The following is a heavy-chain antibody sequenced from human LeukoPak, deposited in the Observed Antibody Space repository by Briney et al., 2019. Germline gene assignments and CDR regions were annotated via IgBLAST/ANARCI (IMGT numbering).Heavy chain of an antibody. CDR1: GFTFSNYN. Sequence: GSLRLSCAGSGFTFSNYNMNWVRQPPGKGLEWIGNIFYRGSTYYGPSLKSRVTISLDTSKNQFSLNLNSVTAADTAVYYCAKSNGYGLIDIWGQGTMVTVSS. CDR3: AKSNGYGLIDI. D-gene: IGHD2-2*03. V-gene: IGHV4-34*12. J-gene: IGHJ3*02. CDR2: IFYRGST.